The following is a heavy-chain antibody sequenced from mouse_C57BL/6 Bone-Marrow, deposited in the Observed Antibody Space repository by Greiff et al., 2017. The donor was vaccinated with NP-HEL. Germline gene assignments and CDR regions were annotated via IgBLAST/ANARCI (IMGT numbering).Heavy chain of an antibody. CDR1: GYTFTDYN. Sequence: VQLKQSGPELVKPGASVKMSCKASGYTFTDYNMHWVKQSHGKSLEWIGYINPNNGGTSYNQKFKGKATLTVNKSSSTAYMELRSLTSEDSAVYYCATGLPAWFAYWGQGTLVTVSA. D-gene: IGHD2-4*01. CDR2: INPNNGGT. CDR3: ATGLPAWFAY. J-gene: IGHJ3*01. V-gene: IGHV1-22*01.